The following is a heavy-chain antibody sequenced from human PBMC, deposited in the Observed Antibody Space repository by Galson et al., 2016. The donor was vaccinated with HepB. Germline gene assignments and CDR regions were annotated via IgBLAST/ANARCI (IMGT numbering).Heavy chain of an antibody. J-gene: IGHJ4*02. CDR3: ARASWGGSFHFDY. Sequence: ETLSLTCTVSGGSITKYYWSWIRQSPGKGLEWIGYIYSSGSTKYNPSLKNRVTISVDTSKKQFSLKLSSVTAADTGVYYCARASWGGSFHFDYWGQGTLATVSS. CDR1: GGSITKYY. D-gene: IGHD1-26*01. CDR2: IYSSGST. V-gene: IGHV4-59*01.